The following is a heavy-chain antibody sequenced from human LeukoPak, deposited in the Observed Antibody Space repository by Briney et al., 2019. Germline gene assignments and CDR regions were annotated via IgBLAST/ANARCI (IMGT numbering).Heavy chain of an antibody. V-gene: IGHV1-18*01. Sequence: ASVKVSCKASGYTFTSYGISWVRQAPGQGLEWMGGITAYNGNTNYAQKLQGRVTMTTDTSTSTAYMELRSLRSDDTAVYYCARRGLYYYDSSGYYYSDYWGQGTLVTVSS. CDR1: GYTFTSYG. CDR3: ARRGLYYYDSSGYYYSDY. D-gene: IGHD3-22*01. CDR2: ITAYNGNT. J-gene: IGHJ4*02.